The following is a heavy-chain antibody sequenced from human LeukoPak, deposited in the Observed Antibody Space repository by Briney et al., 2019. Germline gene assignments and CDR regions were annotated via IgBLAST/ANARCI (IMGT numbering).Heavy chain of an antibody. D-gene: IGHD4-17*01. CDR3: ARRGYGDYGMDV. CDR1: GFTFSSYA. CDR2: ISYDGSNK. V-gene: IGHV3-30*04. J-gene: IGHJ6*04. Sequence: GGSPRLSCAASGFTFSSYAMHWVRQAPGKGLEWVAVISYDGSNKYYADSVKGRFTISRDNSKNTLYLQMNSLRAEDTAVYYCARRGYGDYGMDVWGKGTTVTVS.